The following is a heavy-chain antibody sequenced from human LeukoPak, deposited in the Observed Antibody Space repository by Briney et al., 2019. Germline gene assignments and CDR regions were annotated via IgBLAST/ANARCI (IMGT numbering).Heavy chain of an antibody. J-gene: IGHJ4*02. V-gene: IGHV1-2*02. D-gene: IGHD3-10*01. Sequence: ASVKVSCTASGYTFTYYYMHWVRQAPGQGLEWMGWINPNSGGTNYAQKFQGRVTMARDTSTSTVYMELSRLRAEDTAVYYCARDYYYGSGTYFSGFDYWGQGTLSPSRQ. CDR1: GYTFTYYY. CDR2: INPNSGGT. CDR3: ARDYYYGSGTYFSGFDY.